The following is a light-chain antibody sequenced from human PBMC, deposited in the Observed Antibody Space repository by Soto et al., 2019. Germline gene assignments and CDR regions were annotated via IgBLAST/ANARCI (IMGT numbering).Light chain of an antibody. V-gene: IGKV3-11*01. CDR3: QQRSSWPIT. CDR1: QSVTSY. J-gene: IGKJ5*01. CDR2: DAS. Sequence: EIVLTQSPATLSLSPGGRATLSCRASQSVTSYLAWCQQRPGQAPRLLINDASRRATGIPDRFSGSGSGADFTLTISSLEPEDFAVYYCQQRSSWPITFGQGTRLEIK.